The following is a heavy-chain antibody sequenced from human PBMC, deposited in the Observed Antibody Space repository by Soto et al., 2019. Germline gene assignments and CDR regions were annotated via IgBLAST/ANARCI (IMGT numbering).Heavy chain of an antibody. CDR1: GGSFSGYY. CDR3: ARVGVRDGDYGVSRFDP. D-gene: IGHD4-17*01. V-gene: IGHV4-34*01. CDR2: INHSGTT. J-gene: IGHJ5*02. Sequence: QVQLQQWGAGLLKPSETLSLTCAVYGGSFSGYYWSWIRQPPGKGLEWSGEINHSGTTNYNPSLNSSVTISVDTSKTQFSLKLSSVTAADTAVYYCARVGVRDGDYGVSRFDPWGQGTLVTVSS.